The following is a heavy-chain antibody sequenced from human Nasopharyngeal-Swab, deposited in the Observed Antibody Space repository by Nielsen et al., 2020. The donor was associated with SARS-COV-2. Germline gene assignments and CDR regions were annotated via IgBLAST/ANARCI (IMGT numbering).Heavy chain of an antibody. CDR2: ISGSGGST. J-gene: IGHJ6*03. CDR3: AKEATLGGVGDYYYMDV. Sequence: GESLPISCAASGFTFSSYAMSWVRQAPGKGLEWVSAISGSGGSTYYADSVKGRFTISRDNSKNTLYLQMNSLRADDTAVYYCAKEATLGGVGDYYYMDVWGKGTTVTVSS. D-gene: IGHD3-16*01. V-gene: IGHV3-23*01. CDR1: GFTFSSYA.